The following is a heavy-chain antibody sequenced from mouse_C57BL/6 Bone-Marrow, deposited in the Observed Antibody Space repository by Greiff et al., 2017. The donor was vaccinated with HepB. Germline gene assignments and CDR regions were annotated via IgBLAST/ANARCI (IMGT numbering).Heavy chain of an antibody. CDR3: ARDAELGRGFAY. V-gene: IGHV7-1*01. CDR1: GFTFSDFY. J-gene: IGHJ3*01. Sequence: EVQWVESGGGLVQSGRSLRLSCATSGFTFSDFYMEWVRQAPGKGLEWIAASRNKANDYTTEYSASVKGRFIISRDTSQSILYLQMNALRAEDTAMYYCARDAELGRGFAYWGQGTLVTVSA. D-gene: IGHD4-1*01. CDR2: SRNKANDYTT.